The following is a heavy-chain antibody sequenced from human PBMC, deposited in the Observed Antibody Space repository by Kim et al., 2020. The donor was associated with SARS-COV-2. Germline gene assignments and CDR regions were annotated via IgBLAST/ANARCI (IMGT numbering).Heavy chain of an antibody. V-gene: IGHV3-9*01. CDR3: AKGKYKATYSSSWYYFDY. CDR2: ISWNSGSI. D-gene: IGHD6-13*01. J-gene: IGHJ4*02. CDR1: GFTFDDYA. Sequence: GGSLRLSCAASGFTFDDYAMHWVRQAPGKGLEWVSGISWNSGSIGYADSVKGRFTISRDNAKNSLYLQMNSLRAEDTALYYCAKGKYKATYSSSWYYFDYWGQGTLVTVSS.